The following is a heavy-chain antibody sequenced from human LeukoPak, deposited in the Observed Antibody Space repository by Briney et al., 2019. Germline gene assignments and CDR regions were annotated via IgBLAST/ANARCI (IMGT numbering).Heavy chain of an antibody. D-gene: IGHD3-9*01. CDR3: ARVDWYSAFDI. Sequence: GGSLRLSCAASGFTFSSYWMHWVRQAPGKGLVWVSRINSDGSSTIYADSVKGRFTISRDNAKNSLYLQMNSLRAEDTAVYYCARVDWYSAFDIWGQGTMVTVSS. V-gene: IGHV3-74*01. CDR2: INSDGSST. CDR1: GFTFSSYW. J-gene: IGHJ3*02.